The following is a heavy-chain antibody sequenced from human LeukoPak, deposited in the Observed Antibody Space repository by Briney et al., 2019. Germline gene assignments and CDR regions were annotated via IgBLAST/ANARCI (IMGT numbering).Heavy chain of an antibody. Sequence: GGSLRLSCAASGFTFSSYWMSWVRQAPGKGLEWVANIKQDGSEKYYVDSVEGRFTISRDNAKNSLYLQMNSLRAEDTAVYYCARDYYDILTGYPGYWGQGTLVTVSS. CDR1: GFTFSSYW. V-gene: IGHV3-7*01. CDR3: ARDYYDILTGYPGY. D-gene: IGHD3-9*01. J-gene: IGHJ4*02. CDR2: IKQDGSEK.